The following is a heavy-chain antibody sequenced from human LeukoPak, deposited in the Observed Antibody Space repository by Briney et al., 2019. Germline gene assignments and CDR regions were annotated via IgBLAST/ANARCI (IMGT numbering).Heavy chain of an antibody. V-gene: IGHV1-8*01. J-gene: IGHJ6*02. CDR3: ARGGYYYGSGSYSHYYYYGMDV. Sequence: GASVKVSCKASGYTFTSYDINWVRQATGQGLEWMGWMNPNSGNTGYAQKFQGRVTMTRNTSISTACMELSSLRSEDTGVYYCARGGYYYGSGSYSHYYYYGMDVWGQGTTVTVSS. CDR1: GYTFTSYD. CDR2: MNPNSGNT. D-gene: IGHD3-10*01.